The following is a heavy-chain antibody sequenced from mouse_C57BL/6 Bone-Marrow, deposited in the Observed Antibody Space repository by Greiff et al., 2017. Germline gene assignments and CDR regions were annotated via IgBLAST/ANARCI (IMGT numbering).Heavy chain of an antibody. J-gene: IGHJ2*01. CDR2: FDPGNGDT. Sequence: VQLQQSGAELVRPGASVKLSCTASGFTITDDTMHWVKQRPEQGLEWIGWFDPGNGDTNYAQKFQGKATITADTSSNTAYLQLSSLTSEDTAVYYYTYYYGSSAFDYWGQGTTLTVSA. CDR3: TYYYGSSAFDY. D-gene: IGHD1-1*01. CDR1: GFTITDDT. V-gene: IGHV14-4*01.